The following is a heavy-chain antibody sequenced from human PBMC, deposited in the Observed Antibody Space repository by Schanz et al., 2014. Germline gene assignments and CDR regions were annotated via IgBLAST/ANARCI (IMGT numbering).Heavy chain of an antibody. CDR2: IKSDGSST. CDR3: AKKVPAYNPFDS. V-gene: IGHV3-74*02. Sequence: EVQLVESGGGLVKPGGSLRLSCAASGFTFSSHWMHWVRQDPGKGLVWVARIKSDGSSTSYADSVKGRFTISRDNSKNTLYLQMDSLRAEDTAVYFCAKKVPAYNPFDSWGQGTLVTVSS. CDR1: GFTFSSHW. D-gene: IGHD1-1*01. J-gene: IGHJ4*02.